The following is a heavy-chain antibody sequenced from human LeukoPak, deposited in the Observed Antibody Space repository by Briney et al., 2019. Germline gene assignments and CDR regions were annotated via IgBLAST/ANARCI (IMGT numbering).Heavy chain of an antibody. J-gene: IGHJ4*02. CDR2: IKTKTDGGTT. Sequence: GGSLRLSCAASGFSLSKVWMSWVRQAPGKGLEWVGHIKTKTDGGTTEYAAPVRGRFTISRDDSEDTLYLQMNSLKTEDTAVYYCTTVDYGDLTPTASSDYWGQGTLVTVSS. CDR1: GFSLSKVW. CDR3: TTVDYGDLTPTASSDY. V-gene: IGHV3-15*01. D-gene: IGHD4-17*01.